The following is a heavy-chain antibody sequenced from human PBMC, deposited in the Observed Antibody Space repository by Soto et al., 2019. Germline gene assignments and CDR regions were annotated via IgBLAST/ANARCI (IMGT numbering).Heavy chain of an antibody. D-gene: IGHD3-3*01. Sequence: PSETPSLTCTFSGGSISGYYWSLIRQPPGKGLEWIGYIYYSGSTNYNPSLKSRVTISVDTSKNQFSLKLSSVTAADTAVYYCVRENSPTYYDFWSGYLNYYYYMDVWGKGTTVTVSS. J-gene: IGHJ6*03. V-gene: IGHV4-59*01. CDR1: GGSISGYY. CDR2: IYYSGST. CDR3: VRENSPTYYDFWSGYLNYYYYMDV.